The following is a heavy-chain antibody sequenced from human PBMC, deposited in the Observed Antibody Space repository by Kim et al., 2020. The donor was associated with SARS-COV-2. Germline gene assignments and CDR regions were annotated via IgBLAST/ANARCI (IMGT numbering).Heavy chain of an antibody. Sequence: GGSLRLSCAASGFTFGDYAMHWVRQAPGKGLEWVSGISWNSGSIGYADSVKGRFTISRDNAKNSLYLQMNSLRAEDTASYYCAKAHGAAGTEEGYYFDYWGQGILVTVSS. CDR1: GFTFGDYA. V-gene: IGHV3-9*01. D-gene: IGHD1-1*01. J-gene: IGHJ4*01. CDR3: AKAHGAAGTEEGYYFDY. CDR2: ISWNSGSI.